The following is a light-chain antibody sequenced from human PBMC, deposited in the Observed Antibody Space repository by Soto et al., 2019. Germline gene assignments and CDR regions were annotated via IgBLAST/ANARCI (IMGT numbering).Light chain of an antibody. CDR3: LITDNVARV. CDR1: TGAVTSGHY. J-gene: IGLJ7*01. CDR2: DTT. V-gene: IGLV7-46*01. Sequence: QTVVTQEPSLTVSPGGTVTLTCGSSTGAVTSGHYSYWFQQKPGQAPTTLIYDTTNKHSLAPARFSASLLGGKAALTLSGAQSEDEADYYCLITDNVARVFGGGTQLTVL.